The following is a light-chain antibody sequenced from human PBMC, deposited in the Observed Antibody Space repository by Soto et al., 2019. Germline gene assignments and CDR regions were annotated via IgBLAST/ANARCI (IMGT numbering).Light chain of an antibody. J-gene: IGKJ3*01. CDR3: QEYSKWPLFT. CDR1: QSVSNY. CDR2: DTS. V-gene: IGKV3-11*01. Sequence: ESVLTQSPATLSLSPGERATLSCRASQSVSNYLAWYQQKPGQAPRLLMYDTSTRATGLPARFSGSGSGTDFTLTISSLQSEDFAVYYCQEYSKWPLFTFGPGTRVDIK.